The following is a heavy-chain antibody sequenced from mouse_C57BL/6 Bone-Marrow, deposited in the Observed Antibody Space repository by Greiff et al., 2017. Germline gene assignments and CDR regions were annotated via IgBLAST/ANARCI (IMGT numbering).Heavy chain of an antibody. CDR2: ISDGGSYT. CDR1: GFTFSSYS. Sequence: EVQVVESGGGLVKPGGSLQLSCAASGFTFSSYSMSWVRQTPEKRLEWVATISDGGSYTYYPDNVKGRFTISRDNAKNNLYLQMSHLKSEDTAMYYCARDLNWDRAYWGQGTLVTVSA. CDR3: ARDLNWDRAY. V-gene: IGHV5-4*01. D-gene: IGHD4-1*01. J-gene: IGHJ3*01.